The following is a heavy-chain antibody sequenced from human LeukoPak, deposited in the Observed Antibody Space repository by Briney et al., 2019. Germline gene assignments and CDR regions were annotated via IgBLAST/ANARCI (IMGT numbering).Heavy chain of an antibody. J-gene: IGHJ4*02. Sequence: SETLSLTCTVSGGSISSSSYYWGWIRQPPGKGLEWIGSIYYSGSTYYNPSLKSRVTISVDTSKNQFSLRLSSVTAADTAVYYCARVTGYMTEDYFDYWGQGTLITVS. D-gene: IGHD6-13*01. CDR1: GGSISSSSYY. CDR3: ARVTGYMTEDYFDY. CDR2: IYYSGST. V-gene: IGHV4-39*07.